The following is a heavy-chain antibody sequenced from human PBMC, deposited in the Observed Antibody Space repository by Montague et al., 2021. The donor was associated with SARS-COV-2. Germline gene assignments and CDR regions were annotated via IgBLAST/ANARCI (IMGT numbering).Heavy chain of an antibody. CDR1: GDSISTYY. D-gene: IGHD3-22*01. CDR3: ARGGATYYYDTSGYVNAFDT. Sequence: SETLSLTCTVSGDSISTYYWSWTRQPPGKGLEWIGYIYYNGYTXXXPSXXXRVTISVDTSKNQFSLRLSSVTAADTAVYFCARGGATYYYDTSGYVNAFDTWGQGTMVTVSS. CDR2: IYYNGYT. V-gene: IGHV4-59*01. J-gene: IGHJ3*02.